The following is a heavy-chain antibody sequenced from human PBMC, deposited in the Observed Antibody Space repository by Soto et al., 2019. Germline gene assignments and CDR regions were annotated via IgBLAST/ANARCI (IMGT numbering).Heavy chain of an antibody. Sequence: QVQLVESGGGVVQPGRSLRLSCAASGFTFSSYGMHWVRQAPGKGLEWVAVISYDGSNKYYADSVKGRFTISRDNSKNPLDLQMNSLRAEDTAVYYCAKEAHVHYGMDVWGQGTTVTVSS. D-gene: IGHD6-6*01. CDR2: ISYDGSNK. V-gene: IGHV3-30*18. CDR1: GFTFSSYG. J-gene: IGHJ6*02. CDR3: AKEAHVHYGMDV.